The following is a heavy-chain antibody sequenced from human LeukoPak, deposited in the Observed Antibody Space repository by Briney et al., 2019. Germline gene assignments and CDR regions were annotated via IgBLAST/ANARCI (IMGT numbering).Heavy chain of an antibody. D-gene: IGHD6-13*01. Sequence: ASVKFSRKASGYTFTNYGITWVRQAPGQGLEWMGWISSYNGNTNYAQKLQGRVTMTTDTSTTTSYMELRSLRSDDTAVYYCARDDSSSWYPSYYFDYWGQGTLVSVSS. CDR1: GYTFTNYG. V-gene: IGHV1-18*01. CDR3: ARDDSSSWYPSYYFDY. CDR2: ISSYNGNT. J-gene: IGHJ4*02.